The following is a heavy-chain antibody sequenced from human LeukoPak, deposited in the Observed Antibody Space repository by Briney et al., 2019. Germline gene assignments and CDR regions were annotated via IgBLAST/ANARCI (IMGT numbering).Heavy chain of an antibody. V-gene: IGHV3-53*01. CDR1: GLTVSSSY. J-gene: IGHJ3*02. CDR3: ARNILLAFDI. Sequence: GGSLRLSCAASGLTVSSSYMSWVRQAPGKGLEWVSIIYNDGSTYYADSMEGRFTISRDNSKNTLYLQVNSLRAEDTAMYYCARNILLAFDIWGQGTMVTVSS. CDR2: IYNDGST. D-gene: IGHD2/OR15-2a*01.